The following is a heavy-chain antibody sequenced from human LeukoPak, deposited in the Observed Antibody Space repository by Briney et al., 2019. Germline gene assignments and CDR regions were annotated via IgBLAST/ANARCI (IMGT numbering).Heavy chain of an antibody. J-gene: IGHJ4*02. D-gene: IGHD6-6*01. CDR2: ISGDGVFA. CDR1: GFTFDDYV. V-gene: IGHV3-43*02. Sequence: PGGSLRLSCAASGFTFDDYVLHWVRQAPGKGLEWVSLISGDGVFAYYADSVKGRFTVSRDNSRNSLYLHMNSMRTEDTALYYCAKAYGSSSSGYFDYWGQGTLVTVSS. CDR3: AKAYGSSSSGYFDY.